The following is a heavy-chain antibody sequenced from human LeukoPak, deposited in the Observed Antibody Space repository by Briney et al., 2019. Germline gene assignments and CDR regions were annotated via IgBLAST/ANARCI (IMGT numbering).Heavy chain of an antibody. CDR1: GFPFSSYS. D-gene: IGHD3-22*01. CDR3: ARKSGSSGYPFDY. Sequence: GGSLRLSCAASGFPFSSYSMNWVRQAPGKGLEWVSYITSSSSTMYCADAVKGRFAISRDNAKNSLYLQMNRLRAEDTAVYYCARKSGSSGYPFDYWGQGILVTVSS. CDR2: ITSSSSTM. V-gene: IGHV3-48*01. J-gene: IGHJ4*02.